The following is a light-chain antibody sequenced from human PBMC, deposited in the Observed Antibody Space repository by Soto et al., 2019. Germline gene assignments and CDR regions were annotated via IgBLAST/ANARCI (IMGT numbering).Light chain of an antibody. V-gene: IGLV1-44*01. J-gene: IGLJ2*01. Sequence: QSVLTQPPSASGTPGQRVTISCSGSSSNIGRNTVNWFQQLPGTAPKLLVYSDKQRPSGVPDRFSGSKSGTSASLAISGLRSGDEADYYCATWDHSLNGVVFGGGTKLTVL. CDR2: SDK. CDR3: ATWDHSLNGVV. CDR1: SSNIGRNT.